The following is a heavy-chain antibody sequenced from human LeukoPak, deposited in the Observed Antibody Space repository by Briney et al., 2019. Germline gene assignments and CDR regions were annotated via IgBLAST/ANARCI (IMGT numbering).Heavy chain of an antibody. D-gene: IGHD1-26*01. CDR2: ISGSGVTT. J-gene: IGHJ1*01. V-gene: IGHV3-23*01. Sequence: GGSLRLSCVASGFTFSSYAMSWVRQAPGKGLEWVSAISGSGVTTHYAGSVKGRFSISRDNSKNTLYLQMNSLRAEDTALYYCAKKVVVGATSPYSDFQDWGQGTLVAVSS. CDR3: AKKVVVGATSPYSDFQD. CDR1: GFTFSSYA.